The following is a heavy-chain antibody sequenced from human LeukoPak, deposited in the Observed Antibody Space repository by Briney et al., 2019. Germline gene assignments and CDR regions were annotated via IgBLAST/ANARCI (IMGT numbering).Heavy chain of an antibody. CDR1: GFTFSSYS. D-gene: IGHD3-3*01. V-gene: IGHV3-21*01. CDR3: ARGLIAMHYDSWSGYYVDY. J-gene: IGHJ4*02. Sequence: GGPLRLSCAASGFTFSSYSMNWVRQAPGKGLEWVSSISSSSSYIYYADSVKGRFTISRDNAKNSLYLQMNSLRAEDTAVYYCARGLIAMHYDSWSGYYVDYWGQGTLVTVSS. CDR2: ISSSSSYI.